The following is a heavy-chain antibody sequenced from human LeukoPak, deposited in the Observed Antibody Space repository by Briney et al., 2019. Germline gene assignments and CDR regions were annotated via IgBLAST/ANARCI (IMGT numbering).Heavy chain of an antibody. V-gene: IGHV3-9*01. CDR2: ISWNSGSI. Sequence: PGGSLRLSCAASGFTFDDYAMHWVRQAPGKGLGWVSGISWNSGSIGYADSVKGRFTISRDNAKNSLYLQMNSLRAEDTALYYCAKDITGRYYYDSSGYPFFDYWGQGTLVTVSS. J-gene: IGHJ4*02. D-gene: IGHD3-22*01. CDR1: GFTFDDYA. CDR3: AKDITGRYYYDSSGYPFFDY.